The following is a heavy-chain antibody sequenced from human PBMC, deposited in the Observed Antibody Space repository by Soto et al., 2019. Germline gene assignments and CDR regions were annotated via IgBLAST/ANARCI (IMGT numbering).Heavy chain of an antibody. CDR3: ARVNTTLVDHFDY. CDR1: GFSVSGSY. V-gene: IGHV3-53*01. Sequence: GSLRLSCVVSGFSVSGSYIFWVRQATGKGLEWVSLMYRGGSTDNADFVKGRFTISRDKSKNTLYLHMNSLRVEDTAVYYCARVNTTLVDHFDYWGQGTLVTVS. CDR2: MYRGGST. J-gene: IGHJ4*02. D-gene: IGHD5-18*01.